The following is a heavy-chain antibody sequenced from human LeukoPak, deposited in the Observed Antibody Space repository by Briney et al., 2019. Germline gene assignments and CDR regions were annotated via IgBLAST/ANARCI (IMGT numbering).Heavy chain of an antibody. V-gene: IGHV3-15*01. CDR2: IKSKTDGGTT. J-gene: IGHJ6*03. D-gene: IGHD6-13*01. Sequence: PGGSLRLSCAASGFTFSNAWMSWVRQAPGKGLEWVGRIKSKTDGGTTDYAAPVKGRFTISRDDSKNTLYLQMNSLKTEDTAVYYCTTETDGSSWYRVRYYYMDVWGKGTTVTVSS. CDR3: TTETDGSSWYRVRYYYMDV. CDR1: GFTFSNAW.